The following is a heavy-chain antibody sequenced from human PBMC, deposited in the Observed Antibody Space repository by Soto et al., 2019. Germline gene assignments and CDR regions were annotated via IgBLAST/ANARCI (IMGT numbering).Heavy chain of an antibody. CDR3: ATFVGATTVTRGSPRDY. CDR2: INPSGSI. CDR1: GGTFSGYH. V-gene: IGHV4-34*08. J-gene: IGHJ4*02. D-gene: IGHD4-4*01. Sequence: VQLQQWGAGLLKPSETLSLACAVYGGTFSGYHWSWFRQPPGKGQEWIGEINPSGSINYNPSLKSRVTISVDTSKNQFSLNLSSVTAADTAVYYCATFVGATTVTRGSPRDYWGQGTLVTVSS.